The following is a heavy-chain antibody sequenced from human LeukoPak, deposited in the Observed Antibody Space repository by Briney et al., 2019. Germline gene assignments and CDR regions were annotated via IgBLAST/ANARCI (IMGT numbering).Heavy chain of an antibody. CDR2: IYYSGST. Sequence: PSETLSLTCTVSGGSVSSYYWSWIRQPPGKGLEWIGYIYYSGSTNYNPSLKSRVTISIETSKNQFSLKLSSVTAADTAVYYCARHYVNSGYGFFQHWGQGTLVTASS. J-gene: IGHJ1*01. CDR3: ARHYVNSGYGFFQH. V-gene: IGHV4-59*08. CDR1: GGSVSSYY. D-gene: IGHD3-22*01.